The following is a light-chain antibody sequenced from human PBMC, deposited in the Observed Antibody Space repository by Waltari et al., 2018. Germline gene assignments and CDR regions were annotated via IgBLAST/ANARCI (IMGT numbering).Light chain of an antibody. CDR3: QKYRSLPAT. CDR2: VAS. CDR1: QSVGRS. V-gene: IGKV3-20*01. J-gene: IGKJ1*01. Sequence: EVVLTQTPDTPSLSPGERDTLSCRASQSVGRSLAWYQQKPGQAPRLLIYVASIRATGIADRFSGSGSGTDFSLTISRLEPEDFAVYYCQKYRSLPATFGLGTKVEIK.